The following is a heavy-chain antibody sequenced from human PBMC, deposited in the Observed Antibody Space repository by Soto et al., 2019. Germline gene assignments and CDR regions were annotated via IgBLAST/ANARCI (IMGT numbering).Heavy chain of an antibody. D-gene: IGHD6-13*01. J-gene: IGHJ3*02. CDR3: AKDLRQQLVQDAFDI. CDR2: ISYDGSNK. CDR1: GFTFSSYG. Sequence: SLRLSCAASGFTFSSYGMHWVRQAPGKGLEWVAVISYDGSNKYYADSVKGRFTISRDNSKNTLYLQMNSLRAEDTAVYYCAKDLRQQLVQDAFDIWGQGTMVTVS. V-gene: IGHV3-30*18.